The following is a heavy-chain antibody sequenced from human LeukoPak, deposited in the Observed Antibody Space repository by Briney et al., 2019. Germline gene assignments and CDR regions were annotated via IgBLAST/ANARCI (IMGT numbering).Heavy chain of an antibody. Sequence: TGGSLRLSCAASGFTVSSNYMSWVRQAPGKGLEWVSYISSSGSTIYYADSVKGRFTISRDNAQNSLSLQMNSLRAEDTAVYYCAKGSSGWNGGLFDYWGQGTLVTVSS. J-gene: IGHJ4*02. CDR3: AKGSSGWNGGLFDY. CDR2: ISSSGSTI. CDR1: GFTVSSNY. V-gene: IGHV3-11*01. D-gene: IGHD6-19*01.